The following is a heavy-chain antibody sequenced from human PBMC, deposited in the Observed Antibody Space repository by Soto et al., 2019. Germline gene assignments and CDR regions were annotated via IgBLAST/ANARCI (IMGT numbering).Heavy chain of an antibody. D-gene: IGHD2-2*02. J-gene: IGHJ6*02. CDR3: SREYCSSTSCYTRYYYYGMDV. CDR1: GFTFSSYG. Sequence: GGSLRLSCAASGFTFSSYGMHWDRPAPGKGLEWVAVTWYDGSNKYYADSVKGRFTISRDNSKNTLNLQMNSVRAEDTTVYYFSREYCSSTSCYTRYYYYGMDVRDQGPTGRVSS. V-gene: IGHV3-33*01. CDR2: TWYDGSNK.